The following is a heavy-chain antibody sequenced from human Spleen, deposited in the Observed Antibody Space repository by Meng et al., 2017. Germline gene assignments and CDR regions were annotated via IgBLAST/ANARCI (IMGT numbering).Heavy chain of an antibody. CDR1: GFTFSSDE. CDR3: ARGWVYYDDAAQN. D-gene: IGHD3-22*01. J-gene: IGHJ4*02. V-gene: IGHV3-48*03. Sequence: GESLKISCATSGFTFSSDEMNWVRQAPGKGLEWVSYISNSGSTIYYADSVKGRFTISRDNARNSLYLQMNSLRVEDTAVYYCARGWVYYDDAAQNWGQGTLVTVSS. CDR2: ISNSGSTI.